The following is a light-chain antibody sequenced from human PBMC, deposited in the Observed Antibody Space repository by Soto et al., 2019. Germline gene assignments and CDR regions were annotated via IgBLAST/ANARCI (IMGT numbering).Light chain of an antibody. Sequence: QSVLTQPASVSGSPGQSITISCSGTSSDIGSYNHVAWYQQFPGKSPKLTIYEVSRRPSGVSSRFSGSKSGNTASLTISGLQPQDEADYFCIAYTGSSTSYVFGSGTKVTV. V-gene: IGLV2-14*01. CDR3: IAYTGSSTSYV. CDR2: EVS. CDR1: SSDIGSYNH. J-gene: IGLJ1*01.